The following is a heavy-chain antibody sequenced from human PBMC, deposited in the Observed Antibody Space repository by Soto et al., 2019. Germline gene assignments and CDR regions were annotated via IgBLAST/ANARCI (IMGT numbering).Heavy chain of an antibody. CDR3: ARIVRSGWPRNFDY. D-gene: IGHD6-19*01. Sequence: PSEILSLTCTVSGGSISSSSYYWGWIRQPPGKGLEWIGSIYYSGSTYYNPSLKSRVTISVDTSKNQFSLKLSSVTAADTAVYYCARIVRSGWPRNFDYWGQGTLVTVSS. J-gene: IGHJ4*02. CDR2: IYYSGST. CDR1: GGSISSSSYY. V-gene: IGHV4-39*01.